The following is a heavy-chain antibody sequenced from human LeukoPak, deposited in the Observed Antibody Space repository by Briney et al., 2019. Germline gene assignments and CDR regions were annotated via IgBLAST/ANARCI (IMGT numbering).Heavy chain of an antibody. J-gene: IGHJ5*02. V-gene: IGHV4-59*01. CDR1: GGSISSYY. CDR2: IYYSGST. Sequence: SETLSLTCTVSGGSISSYYWSWIRQPPGKGLEWIGYIYYSGSTNYNPSLKSRVTVSVDTSKNQFSLKLSSVTAADTAVYYCARGSARFDPWGQGTLVTVSS. CDR3: ARGSARFDP.